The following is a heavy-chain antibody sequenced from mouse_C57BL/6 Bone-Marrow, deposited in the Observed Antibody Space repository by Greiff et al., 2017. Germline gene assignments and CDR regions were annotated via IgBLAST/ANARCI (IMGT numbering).Heavy chain of an antibody. CDR1: GYTFTDYY. Sequence: EVQLQESGPVLVKPGASVKMSCKASGYTFTDYYMNWVKQSHGKSLEWIGVINPYNGGTSYNQKFKGKATLTVDKSSSTAYMELNSLTSEGSAVYYCARLGSIYLAWFAYWGQGTLVTVSA. CDR2: INPYNGGT. D-gene: IGHD1-1*01. J-gene: IGHJ3*01. CDR3: ARLGSIYLAWFAY. V-gene: IGHV1-19*01.